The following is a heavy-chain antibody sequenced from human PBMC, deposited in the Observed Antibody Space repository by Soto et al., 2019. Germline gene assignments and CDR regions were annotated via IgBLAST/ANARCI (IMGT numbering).Heavy chain of an antibody. CDR3: ARVWSWASTVTTDYFDY. D-gene: IGHD4-17*01. CDR2: ISAYNGNT. CDR1: GYTFTSYG. Sequence: GASVKVSCKASGYTFTSYGISWVRQAPGQGLEWMGWISAYNGNTNYAQKLQGRVTMTTDTSTSTAYMELRSLRSDDTAVYYCARVWSWASTVTTDYFDYWGQGTLVTVSS. V-gene: IGHV1-18*01. J-gene: IGHJ4*02.